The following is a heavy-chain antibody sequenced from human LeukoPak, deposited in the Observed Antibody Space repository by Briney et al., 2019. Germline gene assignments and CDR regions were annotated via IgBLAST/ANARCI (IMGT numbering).Heavy chain of an antibody. J-gene: IGHJ4*02. D-gene: IGHD3-10*01. CDR1: GCSFTSYW. CDR3: ARPAGYGSGSYYSKYYFDY. V-gene: IGHV5-51*01. Sequence: GESLKISCKASGCSFTSYWIGWVRQMPGKGLEWMGIIYPGESDTRYSPSFQGQVTISDDKSISTAYLQWSSLKASDTAMYYCARPAGYGSGSYYSKYYFDYWGQGTLVNVSS. CDR2: IYPGESDT.